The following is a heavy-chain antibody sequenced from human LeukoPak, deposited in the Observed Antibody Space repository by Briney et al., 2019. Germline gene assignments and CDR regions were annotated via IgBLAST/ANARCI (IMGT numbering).Heavy chain of an antibody. D-gene: IGHD3-22*01. CDR2: ISSSSSYI. V-gene: IGHV3-21*01. CDR1: GFTFSSYS. J-gene: IGHJ4*02. CDR3: ARDSHYYDSSGYFGY. Sequence: GGSLRLSCAASGFTFSSYSMNWVRQAPGKGLEWVSSISSSSSYIYYADSVKGRFTISRDNAKNSLYLQMNSLRAEDTAVYYCARDSHYYDSSGYFGYWDQGTLVTVSS.